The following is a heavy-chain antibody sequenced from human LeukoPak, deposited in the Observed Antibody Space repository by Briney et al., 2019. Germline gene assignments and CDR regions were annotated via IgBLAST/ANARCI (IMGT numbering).Heavy chain of an antibody. CDR2: INHSGST. J-gene: IGHJ3*02. Sequence: SETLSLTCAVYGGSFSGYYWSWIRQPPGKGLEWIGEINHSGSTNYNPSLKSRVTISVDTSKNQFSPKLSSVTAADTAVYYCARVDCSSTSCYKPDAFDIWGQGTMVTVSS. V-gene: IGHV4-34*01. CDR1: GGSFSGYY. CDR3: ARVDCSSTSCYKPDAFDI. D-gene: IGHD2-2*02.